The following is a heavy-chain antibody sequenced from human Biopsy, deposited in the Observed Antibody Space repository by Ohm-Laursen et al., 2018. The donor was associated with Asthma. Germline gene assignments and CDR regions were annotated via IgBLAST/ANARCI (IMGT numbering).Heavy chain of an antibody. J-gene: IGHJ4*02. CDR2: MYHSGSP. D-gene: IGHD3-22*01. CDR3: VRHQYSSSWSTFDY. Sequence: SDTLSLTCTVSGGSITSSSYYWSWIRQPPGKGMEWIGSMYHSGSPYYHPSLKSRATISVDTSKNQLSLKMSSVTAADTAVYFCVRHQYSSSWSTFDYWGQGALVTVSS. V-gene: IGHV4-39*01. CDR1: GGSITSSSYY.